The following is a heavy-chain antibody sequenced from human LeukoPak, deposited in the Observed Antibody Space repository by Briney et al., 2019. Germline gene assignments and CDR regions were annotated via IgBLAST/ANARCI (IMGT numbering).Heavy chain of an antibody. V-gene: IGHV1-46*01. CDR1: GYTFTSYY. D-gene: IGHD6-6*01. CDR3: ARGPAVSSSSGNWFDP. CDR2: INPSGGST. J-gene: IGHJ5*02. Sequence: ASVKVSCKASGYTFTSYYMHWVRQAPGRGLEWMGIINPSGGSTSYAQKFQGRVTMTRDMSTSTVYMELSSLRSEDTAVYYCARGPAVSSSSGNWFDPWGQGTLVTVSS.